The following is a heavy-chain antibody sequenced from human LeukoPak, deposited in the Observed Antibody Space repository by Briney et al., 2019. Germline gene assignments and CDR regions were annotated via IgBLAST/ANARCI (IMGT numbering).Heavy chain of an antibody. CDR3: AREEVRGVIIEPFDY. V-gene: IGHV4-34*01. Sequence: SETLSLTCAVYGGSFSGYYWSWIRQPPGKGLEWIGEINHSGSTDYNPSLKSRVTISVDTSKNQFSLKLSSVTAADTAVYYCAREEVRGVIIEPFDYWGQGTLVTVSS. D-gene: IGHD3-10*01. J-gene: IGHJ4*02. CDR1: GGSFSGYY. CDR2: INHSGST.